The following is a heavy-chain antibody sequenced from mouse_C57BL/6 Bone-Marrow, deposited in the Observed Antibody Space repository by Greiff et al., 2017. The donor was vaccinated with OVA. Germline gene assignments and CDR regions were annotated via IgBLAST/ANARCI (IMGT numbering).Heavy chain of an antibody. Sequence: VQLQQSGAELVKPGASVKVSCKASGYTFTSYWMHWVKQRPGQGLEWIGMIHPSDSDTNYNQKFKGKATLTVDTSSSTAYMQLSRLTSEDSAVYYYAIGRFAEVWGTGTTVTVSS. V-gene: IGHV1-74*01. CDR1: GYTFTSYW. CDR3: AIGRFAEV. CDR2: IHPSDSDT. J-gene: IGHJ1*03.